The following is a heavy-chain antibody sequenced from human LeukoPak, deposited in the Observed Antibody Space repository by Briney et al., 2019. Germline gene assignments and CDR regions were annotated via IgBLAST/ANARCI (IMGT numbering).Heavy chain of an antibody. J-gene: IGHJ4*02. Sequence: GGALRLSCSASGFTFCSYSMNWVRPAPGEGVGWVSSISSSSSYIYYADSVKGRFTISRDNAKNSLYLQMNSLRAEDTAVYYCAREWELPLDYWGQGTLVTVSS. D-gene: IGHD1-26*01. V-gene: IGHV3-21*01. CDR2: ISSSSSYI. CDR3: AREWELPLDY. CDR1: GFTFCSYS.